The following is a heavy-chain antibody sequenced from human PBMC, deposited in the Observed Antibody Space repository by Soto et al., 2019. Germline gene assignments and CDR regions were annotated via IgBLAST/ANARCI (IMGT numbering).Heavy chain of an antibody. D-gene: IGHD6-19*01. CDR2: IYYSGST. V-gene: IGHV4-31*02. J-gene: IGHJ4*01. CDR1: GDSVSSAGYY. Sequence: PSETLSLTCTVSGDSVSSAGYYWSWIRQPPGKGLEWIGYIYYSGSTSYNPSLKSRLLLSVDMSNNQFSLRLSSVTAADTAVYFWASGVGSREYRSGWFLDYWGQGALVTVSS. CDR3: ASGVGSREYRSGWFLDY.